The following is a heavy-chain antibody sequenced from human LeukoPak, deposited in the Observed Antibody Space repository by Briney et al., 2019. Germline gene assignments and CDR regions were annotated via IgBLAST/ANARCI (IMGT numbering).Heavy chain of an antibody. CDR3: ARAPRSGGSCYFDY. J-gene: IGHJ4*02. CDR1: GGSFRGYY. Sequence: SETLSLTCAVYGGSFRGYYWSWLRQPPGKGLEWIGEINHSGSTNYNPSLKSRVTISVDTSKNQFSLKLSSVTAADTAVYYCARAPRSGGSCYFDYWGQGTLVTVSS. D-gene: IGHD2-15*01. CDR2: INHSGST. V-gene: IGHV4-34*01.